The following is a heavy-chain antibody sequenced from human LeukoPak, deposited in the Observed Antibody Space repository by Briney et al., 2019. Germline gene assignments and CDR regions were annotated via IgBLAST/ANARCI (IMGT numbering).Heavy chain of an antibody. V-gene: IGHV3-21*01. CDR1: GFTFSSHS. CDR3: ARDQQSWFSGSIDH. Sequence: PGGSLRLSCVASGFTFSSHSMNWVRQAPGQGLEWFSSISRRISFLYYADSVKRRVTISRDNAKNSLYLEMNSLRAEDTAVYFCARDQQSWFSGSIDHWGQGILVTVSS. CDR2: ISRRISFL. J-gene: IGHJ4*02. D-gene: IGHD3-10*01.